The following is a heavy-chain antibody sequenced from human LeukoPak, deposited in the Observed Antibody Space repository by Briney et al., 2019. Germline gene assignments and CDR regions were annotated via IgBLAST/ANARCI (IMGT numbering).Heavy chain of an antibody. Sequence: PGGSLRLSCAASGFTFSNAWMSWVRQAPGKGLEWVSVIYSVGTEYYADSVKGRFTISRDNSKNTLYLQMNSLRAEDTAVYYCAGSLAYCGGDCRLGDYWGQGTLVTVSS. CDR3: AGSLAYCGGDCRLGDY. V-gene: IGHV3-66*01. CDR1: GFTFSNAW. CDR2: IYSVGTE. D-gene: IGHD2-21*02. J-gene: IGHJ4*02.